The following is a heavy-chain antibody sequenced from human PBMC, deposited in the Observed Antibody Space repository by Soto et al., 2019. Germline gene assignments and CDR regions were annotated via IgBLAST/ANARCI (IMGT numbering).Heavy chain of an antibody. J-gene: IGHJ6*02. CDR2: IYSGGST. Sequence: GGSLRLSCAASGFTVSSNYMSWVHQAPGKGLEWVSVIYSGGSTYYADSVKGRFTISRDNSKNTLYLQMNSLRAEDTAVYYCARVNMVYYYYGMDVWGQGTTVTVSS. CDR3: ARVNMVYYYYGMDV. V-gene: IGHV3-66*01. D-gene: IGHD3-10*01. CDR1: GFTVSSNY.